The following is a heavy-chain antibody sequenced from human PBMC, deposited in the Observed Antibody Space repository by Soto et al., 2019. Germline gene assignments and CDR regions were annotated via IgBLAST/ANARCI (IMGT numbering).Heavy chain of an antibody. CDR1: GGTFSSYA. V-gene: IGHV1-69*13. J-gene: IGHJ6*02. Sequence: ASVKFSCKASGGTFSSYAISWVRQAPGQGLEWMGGIIPIFGTANYAQKFQGRVTITADESTSTAYMELSSLRSEDTAVYYCARDPLRSIAASVYGMEVCGQGTKVTVS. CDR2: IIPIFGTA. CDR3: ARDPLRSIAASVYGMEV. D-gene: IGHD6-6*01.